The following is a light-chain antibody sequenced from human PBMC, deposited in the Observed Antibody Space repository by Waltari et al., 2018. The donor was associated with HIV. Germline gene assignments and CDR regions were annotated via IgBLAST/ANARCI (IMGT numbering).Light chain of an antibody. V-gene: IGLV2-18*02. J-gene: IGLJ3*02. CDR2: EVT. CDR1: SSDIGAYNR. Sequence: QSALTQPPSVSGSLGQSVTISCTGTSSDIGAYNRVSWYQQSPGTAPKLRIDEVTHRPAWVPVLFSGSKSGNTASLTISGLQADDEADYYCSSYTTSSTWVFGGGTKLTVL. CDR3: SSYTTSSTWV.